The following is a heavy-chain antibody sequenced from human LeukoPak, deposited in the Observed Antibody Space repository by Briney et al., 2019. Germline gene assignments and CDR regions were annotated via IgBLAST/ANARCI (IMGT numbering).Heavy chain of an antibody. Sequence: GGSLRLSCAASGFTFSSYSMNWVRQAPGKGLEWVSSISSSSSYIYYADSVKGRFTISRDNAKNSLYLQMNSLRAEDTAVYYCARDQRCGGGSRHAFDIWGQGTMVTVSS. CDR2: ISSSSSYI. D-gene: IGHD2-15*01. J-gene: IGHJ3*02. CDR1: GFTFSSYS. V-gene: IGHV3-21*01. CDR3: ARDQRCGGGSRHAFDI.